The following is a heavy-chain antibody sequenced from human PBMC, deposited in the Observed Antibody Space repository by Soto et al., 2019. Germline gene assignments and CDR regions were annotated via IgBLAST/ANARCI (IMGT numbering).Heavy chain of an antibody. CDR1: GGTFSSYA. V-gene: IGHV1-69*01. CDR3: AEGIAAANPGNYYGMDV. D-gene: IGHD6-13*01. CDR2: IIPIFGTA. J-gene: IGHJ6*02. Sequence: QVQLVQSGAEVKKPGSSVKVSCKASGGTFSSYAISWVRQAPGQGLEWMGGIIPIFGTANYAQKFQGRVTITADESTSTAYMELSSLRSEDTAVYYCAEGIAAANPGNYYGMDVWGQGTTVTVSS.